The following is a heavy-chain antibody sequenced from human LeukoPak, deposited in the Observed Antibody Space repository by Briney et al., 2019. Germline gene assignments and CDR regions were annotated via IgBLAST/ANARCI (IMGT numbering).Heavy chain of an antibody. CDR2: ISYDGSNK. Sequence: PGRSLRLSCAASGFTFSSYAMHWVRQAPGKGLEWVAVISYDGSNKYYADSVKGRSTISRDNSKNTLYLRMNSLRAEDTAVYYCARGPATQLWFTPNWFDPWGQGTLVTVSS. CDR3: ARGPATQLWFTPNWFDP. J-gene: IGHJ5*02. D-gene: IGHD5-18*01. CDR1: GFTFSSYA. V-gene: IGHV3-30*04.